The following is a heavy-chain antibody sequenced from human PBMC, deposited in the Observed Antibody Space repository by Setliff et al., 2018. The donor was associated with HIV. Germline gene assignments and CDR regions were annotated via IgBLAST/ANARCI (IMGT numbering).Heavy chain of an antibody. Sequence: SETLSLTCTVSGGSISSSSYYWGWVRQPPGKGLEWLGSIYHSGSTYYNPSLKSRVTISVDTSKNQFSLKLSSVTAADTAVYYCARTRYYYDSSSYYFQYYYYMDVWGKGTTVTVSS. J-gene: IGHJ6*03. D-gene: IGHD3-22*01. V-gene: IGHV4-39*07. CDR3: ARTRYYYDSSSYYFQYYYYMDV. CDR1: GGSISSSSYY. CDR2: IYHSGST.